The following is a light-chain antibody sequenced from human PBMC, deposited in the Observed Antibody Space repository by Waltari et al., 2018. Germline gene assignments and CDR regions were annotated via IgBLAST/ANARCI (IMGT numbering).Light chain of an antibody. V-gene: IGLV4-69*01. Sequence: QLVLTQSPSASASLGASVKLTCTLSSGHSSNVIAWLQQQPEKGPRYLMKVNSDGSHNKGDEIPDRFSGSSSGAERYLTIASLQAEDEADYYCQNGGQGTWVFGGGTKLTVL. CDR1: SGHSSNV. CDR2: VNSDGSH. J-gene: IGLJ3*02. CDR3: QNGGQGTWV.